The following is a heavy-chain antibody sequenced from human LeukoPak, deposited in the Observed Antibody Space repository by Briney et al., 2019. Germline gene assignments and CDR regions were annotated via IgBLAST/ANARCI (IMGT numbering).Heavy chain of an antibody. J-gene: IGHJ4*02. CDR2: IYPGDSDT. CDR3: ARRRLAAAVGVIFDY. Sequence: GESLKISCKGYGCSFTSYLIGWVRQMPVKGLEWMGIIYPGDSDTRYSPSFQGQVTISADKSISIAYLQWSSLKASDTAMYYCARRRLAAAVGVIFDYWGQGTLVTVSS. D-gene: IGHD6-13*01. V-gene: IGHV5-51*01. CDR1: GCSFTSYL.